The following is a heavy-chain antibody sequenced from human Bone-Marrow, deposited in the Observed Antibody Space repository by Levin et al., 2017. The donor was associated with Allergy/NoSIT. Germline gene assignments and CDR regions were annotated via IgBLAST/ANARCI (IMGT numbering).Heavy chain of an antibody. Sequence: GGSLRLSCAASGFTFSDYAMHWVRQAPGKGLEWVAAISYDGSNRLYADSMRGRFTISRDNSQSTLYLHLNSLRLEDTGVYYCARGYCSGGSCYTTHVDYWGQGTLVTVSS. J-gene: IGHJ4*02. CDR1: GFTFSDYA. CDR3: ARGYCSGGSCYTTHVDY. D-gene: IGHD2-15*01. CDR2: ISYDGSNR. V-gene: IGHV3-30*04.